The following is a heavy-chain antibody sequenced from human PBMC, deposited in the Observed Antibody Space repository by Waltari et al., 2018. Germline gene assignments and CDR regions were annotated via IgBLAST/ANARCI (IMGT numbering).Heavy chain of an antibody. CDR3: ATYSGASVGTAAFDV. Sequence: QLQLQESGPRLVRPSETLSLICRFSGVSITSNRDYWAWFRQSPGEGLGWIGAVSYSGTTYISPSLKSRVAVSRDTSKNQVSLILGSVTAADMAVYYCATYSGASVGTAAFDVWGQGTMVTVSS. CDR2: VSYSGTT. D-gene: IGHD1-26*01. V-gene: IGHV4-39*01. CDR1: GVSITSNRDY. J-gene: IGHJ3*01.